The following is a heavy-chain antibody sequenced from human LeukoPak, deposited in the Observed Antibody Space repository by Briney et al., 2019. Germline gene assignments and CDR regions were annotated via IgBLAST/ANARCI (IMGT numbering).Heavy chain of an antibody. CDR2: ISSSSSYI. D-gene: IGHD6-19*01. V-gene: IGHV3-21*01. CDR1: GFTFSSYS. J-gene: IGHJ4*02. CDR3: ARVVAGTGLLDY. Sequence: GSQRLSCAASGFTFSSYSMNWVRQAPGKGLEWVSSISSSSSYIYYADSVKGRFTISRDNAKNSLYLQMNSLRAEDTAVYYCARVVAGTGLLDYWGQGTLVTVSS.